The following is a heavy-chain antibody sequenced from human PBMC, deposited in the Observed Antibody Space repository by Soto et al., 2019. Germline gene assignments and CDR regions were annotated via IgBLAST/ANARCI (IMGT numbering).Heavy chain of an antibody. V-gene: IGHV1-46*03. J-gene: IGHJ5*02. Sequence: GASVKVSCKASGYTFTSYYMHWVRQAPGQGLEWMGIINPSGGSTSYAQKFQGRVTMTRDTSTSTVYMELSSLRSEDTAVYYCARVVPAATEWVDWFDPWGQGTLVTVSS. CDR2: INPSGGST. CDR1: GYTFTSYY. CDR3: ARVVPAATEWVDWFDP. D-gene: IGHD2-2*01.